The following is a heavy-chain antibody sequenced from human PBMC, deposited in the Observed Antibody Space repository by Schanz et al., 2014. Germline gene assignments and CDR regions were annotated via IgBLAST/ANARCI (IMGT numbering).Heavy chain of an antibody. J-gene: IGHJ4*02. Sequence: QVQLVQSGAEVKKPGVSVKVSCKASGYTFTTYYIHWVRQAPAQGLEWMGKINPSSGTTRIAQNFQCRRSVTRDASTSTVNMELNSLRSEYTAVYYCARGGFFDSTSFDSWGQGTLVAVSS. CDR2: INPSSGTT. D-gene: IGHD2-2*01. V-gene: IGHV1-46*03. CDR1: GYTFTTYY. CDR3: ARGGFFDSTSFDS.